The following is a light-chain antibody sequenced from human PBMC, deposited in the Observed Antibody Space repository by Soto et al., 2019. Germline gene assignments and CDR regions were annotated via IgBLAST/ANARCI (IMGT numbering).Light chain of an antibody. CDR3: CSFAGSSTSYG. CDR2: EVS. CDR1: SNDVGSYNL. V-gene: IGLV2-23*02. Sequence: SELTRAGSVSGSPGQSSTISCTGTSNDVGSYNLVSWYQQHPGKAPKLMIYEVSKRPSGVSNRFSGSKSGNTASLTISGLQAEDEADYYCCSFAGSSTSYGFGTGPKVTVL. J-gene: IGLJ1*01.